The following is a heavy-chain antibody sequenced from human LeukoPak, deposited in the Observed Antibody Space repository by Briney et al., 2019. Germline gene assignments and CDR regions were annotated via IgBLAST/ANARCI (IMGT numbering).Heavy chain of an antibody. D-gene: IGHD5-18*01. V-gene: IGHV3-30*18. CDR1: GFTFSSYG. CDR2: ISYDGSDK. J-gene: IGHJ4*02. CDR3: AKPCSYGSYYFDY. Sequence: GRSLRLSCAASGFTFSSYGIHWVRQTPGKGLEWVAVISYDGSDKYYADSVKGRFTISRDNSENTLYLQMNSLRTEDTAVYYCAKPCSYGSYYFDYWGQGTLVTVSS.